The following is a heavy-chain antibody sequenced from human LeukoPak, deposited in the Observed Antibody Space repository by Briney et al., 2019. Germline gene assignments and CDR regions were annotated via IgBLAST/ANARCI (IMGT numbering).Heavy chain of an antibody. CDR1: GFTFSSYW. CDR2: MKQDGSEK. CDR3: VRGMDV. J-gene: IGHJ6*02. V-gene: IGHV3-7*03. Sequence: GGSLRLSCAASGFTFSSYWMSWVRQAPGKGLEWVANMKQDGSEKYHVDSVKGRFSISRSNAKNSLYLQMNSLRAEDTAVYYCVRGMDVWGQGTTVTVSS.